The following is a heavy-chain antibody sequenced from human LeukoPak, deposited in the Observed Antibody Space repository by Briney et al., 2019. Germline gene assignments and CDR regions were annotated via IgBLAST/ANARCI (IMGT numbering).Heavy chain of an antibody. Sequence: GGSLRLSCAASGFTFSSYWMSRVRQAPGKGLEWVANIKQDGSEKYYVDSVKGRFTISRDNAKNSLYLQMNSLRAEDTAVYYCARDHDFWSGYRVGYYYYGMDVWGQGTTVTVSS. J-gene: IGHJ6*02. CDR3: ARDHDFWSGYRVGYYYYGMDV. CDR2: IKQDGSEK. CDR1: GFTFSSYW. D-gene: IGHD3-3*01. V-gene: IGHV3-7*01.